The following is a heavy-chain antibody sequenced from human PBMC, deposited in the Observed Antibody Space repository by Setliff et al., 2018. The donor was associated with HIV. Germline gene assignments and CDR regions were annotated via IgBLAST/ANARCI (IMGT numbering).Heavy chain of an antibody. CDR1: GFTFSNAW. J-gene: IGHJ6*03. CDR2: IKSKTDGGTT. D-gene: IGHD2-2*01. V-gene: IGHV3-15*07. Sequence: PGGSLRLSCAASGFTFSNAWMNWVRQAPGKGLEWVGRIKSKTDGGTTDYAAPVKGRFTISRDDSKNMLYLQMNSLKTEDTAVYYCTTRGVPAAYRPSAYYYYSHMDVWGKGITVTVSS. CDR3: TTRGVPAAYRPSAYYYYSHMDV.